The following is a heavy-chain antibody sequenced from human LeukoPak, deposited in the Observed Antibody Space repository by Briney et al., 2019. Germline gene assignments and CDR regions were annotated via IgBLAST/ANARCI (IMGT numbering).Heavy chain of an antibody. D-gene: IGHD3-22*01. V-gene: IGHV4-59*01. J-gene: IGHJ3*02. CDR3: ARSPHLGYYDSSGPTDAFDI. CDR1: GGSISSYY. Sequence: PSETLSLTCTVSGGSISSYYWSWIRQPPGKGLEWIGYIYYSGSTNYNPSLKSRVTISVDTSKNQFSLKLSSVTAADTAVYYCARSPHLGYYDSSGPTDAFDIWGQGTMVTVSS. CDR2: IYYSGST.